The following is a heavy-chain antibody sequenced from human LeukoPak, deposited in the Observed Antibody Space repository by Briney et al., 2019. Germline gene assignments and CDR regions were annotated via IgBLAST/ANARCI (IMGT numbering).Heavy chain of an antibody. CDR2: TSYSGST. V-gene: IGHV4-59*08. J-gene: IGHJ6*02. CDR1: GGSISSYY. Sequence: SETLSLTCTVSGGSISSYYWSWIRQPPGKGLEWIGHTSYSGSTNYNPSLRSRITISVDTSKNQFSLKLSSVTVADTAVYYCARRAYHGMDVWGQGTTVTVSS. CDR3: ARRAYHGMDV.